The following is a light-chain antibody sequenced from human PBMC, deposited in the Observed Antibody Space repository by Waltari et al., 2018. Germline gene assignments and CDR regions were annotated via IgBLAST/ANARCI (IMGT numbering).Light chain of an antibody. CDR1: TGAVTSGHY. CDR2: ATT. CDR3: LLVYSGDQEV. V-gene: IGLV7-46*01. Sequence: QPVVTQESSLTVSPGGTVTLTCGSSTGAVTSGHYPSWFQQKPGQAPRTLIYATTNKHSWTPARFSGSLVGGKAALTLSGAQTEDEAEYYCLLVYSGDQEVFGGGTKLTVL. J-gene: IGLJ2*01.